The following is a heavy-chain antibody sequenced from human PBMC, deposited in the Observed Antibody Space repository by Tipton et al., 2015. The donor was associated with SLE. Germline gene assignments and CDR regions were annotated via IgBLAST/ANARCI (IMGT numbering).Heavy chain of an antibody. J-gene: IGHJ3*02. D-gene: IGHD6-6*01. CDR3: ARLLTIAARDAFDI. CDR2: IYHSGST. Sequence: TLSLTCAVSGYSISSGYYWGWIRQPPGKGLEWIGSIYHSGSTYYNPSLKSRVTISIDTSKNQFSLKLSSVTAADTAVYYCARLLTIAARDAFDIWGQGTMVTVSS. CDR1: GYSISSGYY. V-gene: IGHV4-38-2*01.